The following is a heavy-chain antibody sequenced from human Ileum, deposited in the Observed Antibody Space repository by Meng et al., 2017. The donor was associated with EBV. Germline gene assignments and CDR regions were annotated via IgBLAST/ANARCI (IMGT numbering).Heavy chain of an antibody. CDR3: ARHHHSPTFDY. CDR2: VVYSGTT. D-gene: IGHD1-14*01. Sequence: QLKLWESGPGLLKPSVTLSLTCTVSGGSISSSCYYWAWSRQPPGEGLEWIGSVVYSGTTYYTSSLKSRVSISVDTSKNQFSLKLSSVTAADTAVYYCARHHHSPTFDYWGQGTLVTVSS. CDR1: GGSISSSCYY. V-gene: IGHV4-39*01. J-gene: IGHJ4*02.